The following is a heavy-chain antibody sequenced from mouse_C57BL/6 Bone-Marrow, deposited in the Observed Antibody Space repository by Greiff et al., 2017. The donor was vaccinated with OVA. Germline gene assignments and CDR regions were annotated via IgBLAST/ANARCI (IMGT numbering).Heavy chain of an antibody. Sequence: QVQLKESGAELARPGASVKLSCKASGYTFTSYGISWVKQRTGQGLEWIGEIYPRSGNTYYNEKFKGKATLTADKSSSTAYMELRSLTSEDSAVYFCAREGTRGSSYRGYAMDYWGQGTSVTVSS. CDR2: IYPRSGNT. J-gene: IGHJ4*01. V-gene: IGHV1-81*01. CDR1: GYTFTSYG. CDR3: AREGTRGSSYRGYAMDY. D-gene: IGHD1-1*01.